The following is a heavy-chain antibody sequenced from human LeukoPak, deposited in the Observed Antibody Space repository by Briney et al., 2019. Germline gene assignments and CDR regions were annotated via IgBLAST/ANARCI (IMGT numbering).Heavy chain of an antibody. D-gene: IGHD6-13*01. V-gene: IGHV4-4*07. CDR3: ARESRYISSWYTDY. CDR1: GGSISSYY. CDR2: IYTSGST. Sequence: PSETLSLTCTVSGGSISSYYWSWIRQPAGKGLEWIGRIYTSGSTNYNPSLKSRVIMSVDTSKNQFSLKLSSVTAADTAVYYCARESRYISSWYTDYWGQGTLVTVSS. J-gene: IGHJ4*02.